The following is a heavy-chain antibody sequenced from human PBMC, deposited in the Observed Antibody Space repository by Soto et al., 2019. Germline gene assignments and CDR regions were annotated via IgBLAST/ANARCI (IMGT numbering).Heavy chain of an antibody. CDR3: ARGRYYGSGSYYKFYYYCYMDV. V-gene: IGHV4-34*01. D-gene: IGHD3-10*01. J-gene: IGHJ6*03. CDR1: GGSFSGYY. Sequence: SETLSLTCAVYGGSFSGYYWSWIRQPPGKGLEWIGEINHSGSTNYNPSLESRVTISVDTSKNQFSLKLSSVTAADTAVYYCARGRYYGSGSYYKFYYYCYMDVWGKGTTVTVSS. CDR2: INHSGST.